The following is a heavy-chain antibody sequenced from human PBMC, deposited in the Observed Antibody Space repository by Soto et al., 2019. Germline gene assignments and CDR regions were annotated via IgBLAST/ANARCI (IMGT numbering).Heavy chain of an antibody. V-gene: IGHV4-30-4*01. CDR2: IFDSGST. Sequence: SETLSLTCTVSGGSISGGVHSWSWIRQPPGKGLEWIGHIFDSGSTYYNPSLKSRLTISVDTSKNQFSLKLSSVTAADTAVYYCARGQRRERGRLPVVPAVKARCYFD. D-gene: IGHD2-2*01. J-gene: IGHJ4*03. CDR1: GGSISGGVHS. CDR3: ARGQRRERGRLPVVPAVKARCYFD.